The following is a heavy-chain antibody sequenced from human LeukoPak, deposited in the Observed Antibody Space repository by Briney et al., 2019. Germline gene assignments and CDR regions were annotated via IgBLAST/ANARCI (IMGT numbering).Heavy chain of an antibody. CDR2: IYHSGST. D-gene: IGHD1-1*01. V-gene: IGHV4-38-2*02. CDR3: ASSRGVQLTLDY. CDR1: GYSISSGYY. Sequence: SETLSLTCTVSGYSISSGYYWGWIRQPPGKGLEWIGSIYHSGSTYYNPSLKSRVTISVDTSKNQFSLKLSSVTAADTAVYYCASSRGVQLTLDYWGQGTLVTVSS. J-gene: IGHJ4*02.